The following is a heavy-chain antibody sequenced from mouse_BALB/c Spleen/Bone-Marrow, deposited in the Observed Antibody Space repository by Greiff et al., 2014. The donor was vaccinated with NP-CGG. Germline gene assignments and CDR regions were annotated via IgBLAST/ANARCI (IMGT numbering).Heavy chain of an antibody. V-gene: IGHV5-6-3*01. J-gene: IGHJ2*01. D-gene: IGHD1-1*01. Sequence: DVKLVESGGGLVQPGGSLKLSCAASGFTFSSYGMSWVRQTPDKRLELVATINSNGGSTYYPDSVNGRFTISRDNAKNTLYLQMSSLKSEDTAMYYCARDGSSYEGNYFDYWGQGTTLTVSS. CDR2: INSNGGST. CDR1: GFTFSSYG. CDR3: ARDGSSYEGNYFDY.